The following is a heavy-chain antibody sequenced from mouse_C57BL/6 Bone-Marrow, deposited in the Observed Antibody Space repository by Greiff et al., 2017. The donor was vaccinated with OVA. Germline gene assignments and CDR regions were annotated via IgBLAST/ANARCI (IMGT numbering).Heavy chain of an antibody. J-gene: IGHJ3*01. Sequence: EVKLVESVAELVRPGASVKLSCTASGFNIKNTYMHWVKQRPEQGLEWIGRIDPANGNTKYAPKFQGKATITADTSSNTAYLQLSSLTSEDTAIYYCARPYYGYFAWFAYWGQGTLVTVSA. CDR3: ARPYYGYFAWFAY. CDR1: GFNIKNTY. V-gene: IGHV14-3*01. CDR2: IDPANGNT. D-gene: IGHD2-9*01.